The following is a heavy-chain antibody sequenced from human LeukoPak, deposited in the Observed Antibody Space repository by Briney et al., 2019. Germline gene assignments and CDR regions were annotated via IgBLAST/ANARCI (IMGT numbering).Heavy chain of an antibody. Sequence: GGSLRLSCAASGFTFSNYAMHWVRQAPGKGLEYVSSINSNGGSTFYASSVKGRFNISRDNSKNTLYLQMNSLRAEDTAVYYCARDAYDFWSGYYMVMGYWGQGTLVTVSS. CDR2: INSNGGST. J-gene: IGHJ4*02. CDR3: ARDAYDFWSGYYMVMGY. V-gene: IGHV3-64*01. CDR1: GFTFSNYA. D-gene: IGHD3-3*01.